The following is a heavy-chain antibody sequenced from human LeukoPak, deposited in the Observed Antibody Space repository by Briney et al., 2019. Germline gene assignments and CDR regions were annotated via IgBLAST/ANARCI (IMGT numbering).Heavy chain of an antibody. CDR3: ARGSTSCYRGPCYGMDV. V-gene: IGHV4-30-2*01. D-gene: IGHD2-2*01. CDR1: GGSISSGGYS. J-gene: IGHJ6*02. CDR2: IYHSGST. Sequence: SQTLSLTCAVSGGSISSGGYSWSWIRQPPGKGLEWIGYIYHSGSTYYNPSLKSRVTISVDTSKNQFSLKLSSVTAADTAVYYCARGSTSCYRGPCYGMDVWGQGTTVTVSS.